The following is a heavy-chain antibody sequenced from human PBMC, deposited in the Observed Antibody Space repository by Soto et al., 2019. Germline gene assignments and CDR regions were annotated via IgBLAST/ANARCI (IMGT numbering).Heavy chain of an antibody. D-gene: IGHD1-26*01. CDR3: ARYSGKYQGPIDY. V-gene: IGHV3-30*03. Sequence: GGSLRLSCAASGFTVSHYGIHWVRQAPGKGLEWLAVISYDGSNKHYADSVKGQFTVSRDNSKNTLYLQMNSLRAEDTAVYFCARYSGKYQGPIDYWGQGTLVTVSS. CDR2: ISYDGSNK. CDR1: GFTVSHYG. J-gene: IGHJ4*02.